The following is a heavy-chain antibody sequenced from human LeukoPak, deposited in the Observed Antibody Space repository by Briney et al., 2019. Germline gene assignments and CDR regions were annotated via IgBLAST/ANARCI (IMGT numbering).Heavy chain of an antibody. Sequence: SVKVSCKASGGTFSSYAISWVRQAPGQGLEWMGGIIPIFGTANYAQKFQGRVTITADESTSTAYMELSSLRSEDTAVYYCARGGYCSSTSCYADSSWFDPWGQGTLVTVSS. CDR3: ARGGYCSSTSCYADSSWFDP. D-gene: IGHD2-2*01. J-gene: IGHJ5*02. CDR1: GGTFSSYA. CDR2: IIPIFGTA. V-gene: IGHV1-69*13.